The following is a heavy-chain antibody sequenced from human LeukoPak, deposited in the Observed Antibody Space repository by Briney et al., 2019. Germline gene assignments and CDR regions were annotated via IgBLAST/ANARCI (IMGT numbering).Heavy chain of an antibody. CDR2: ISGSGGST. V-gene: IGHV3-23*01. D-gene: IGHD2-15*01. J-gene: IGHJ4*02. CDR3: AKRYCSGGSCYSGPDY. Sequence: GGSLRLSCAASGFTFTSYAMSWVRQAPGRGLEWVSGISGSGGSTYYADSVKGRFTIFRDNSKNTLYLQMNRLRAEDTAVYYCAKRYCSGGSCYSGPDYWGQGTLVTVSS. CDR1: GFTFTSYA.